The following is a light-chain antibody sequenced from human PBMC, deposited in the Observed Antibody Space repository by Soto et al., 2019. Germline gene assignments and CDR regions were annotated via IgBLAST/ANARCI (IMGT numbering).Light chain of an antibody. Sequence: IVMTQSPATLSVSPGERATLSCRASQSVSSDLAWYHQKPGQAPRLLIYGASTRATGIPVRFSGSGSGTEFTLTITSLQSEDSAVYYCQQYYNWPAVTFGGGTKVDIK. CDR3: QQYYNWPAVT. CDR2: GAS. CDR1: QSVSSD. J-gene: IGKJ4*01. V-gene: IGKV3-15*01.